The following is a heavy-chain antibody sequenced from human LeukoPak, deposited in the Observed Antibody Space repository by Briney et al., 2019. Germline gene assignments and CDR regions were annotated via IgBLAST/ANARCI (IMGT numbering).Heavy chain of an antibody. D-gene: IGHD6-19*01. CDR1: GGTFSSYA. CDR3: ARGAVAGYYFDY. V-gene: IGHV1-69*04. Sequence: ALVKVSCMASGGTFSSYAISWVRQAPGQGLEWVGRIIPILGIANYAQKFQGRVTITADKSTSTAYMELSSLRSEDTAVYYCARGAVAGYYFDYWGQGTLVTVSS. CDR2: IIPILGIA. J-gene: IGHJ4*02.